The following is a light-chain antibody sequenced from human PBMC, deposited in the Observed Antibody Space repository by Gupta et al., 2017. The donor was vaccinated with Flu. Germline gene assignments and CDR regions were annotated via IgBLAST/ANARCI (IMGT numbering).Light chain of an antibody. Sequence: QSVLPQPPSASRAPGQRVTFSCTGRSSNIGAGYDVHWYQQLPGTAPKLLIYGNSNRPSGVPDRCSGSKSGTSASLAITGRQAEEEADYYCQSYYSSLSGVVFGGGTKLTVL. V-gene: IGLV1-40*01. J-gene: IGLJ2*01. CDR1: SSNIGAGYD. CDR2: GNS. CDR3: QSYYSSLSGVV.